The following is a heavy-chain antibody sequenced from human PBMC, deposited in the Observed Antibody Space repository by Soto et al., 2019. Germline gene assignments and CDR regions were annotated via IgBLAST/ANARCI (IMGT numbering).Heavy chain of an antibody. CDR2: ISSSSSYI. J-gene: IGHJ6*02. D-gene: IGHD3-16*02. V-gene: IGHV3-21*01. CDR3: ARDAYRGGLRLGELSFPWDISVYYYYGMDV. CDR1: GFTFSSYS. Sequence: PGGSLRLSCAASGFTFSSYSMNWVRQAPGKGLEWVSSISSSSSYIYYADSVKGRFTISRDNAKNSLYLQMNSLRAEDTAVYYCARDAYRGGLRLGELSFPWDISVYYYYGMDVWGQGTTVTVSS.